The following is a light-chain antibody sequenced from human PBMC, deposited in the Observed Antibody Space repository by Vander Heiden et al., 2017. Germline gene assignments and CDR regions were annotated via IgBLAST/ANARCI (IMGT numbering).Light chain of an antibody. V-gene: IGKV3-20*01. CDR2: GAS. J-gene: IGKJ4*01. CDR3: QQDGGSPLT. CDR1: QTVSQ. Sequence: EIVLTQSPGTLSLSPGERATLSCRASQTVSQLAWYQQKPGQAPRLLIYGASSRATGIPDRFSGSGSGTDFTLTISRLEPEDFAIYYCQQDGGSPLTFGGGTKVEIK.